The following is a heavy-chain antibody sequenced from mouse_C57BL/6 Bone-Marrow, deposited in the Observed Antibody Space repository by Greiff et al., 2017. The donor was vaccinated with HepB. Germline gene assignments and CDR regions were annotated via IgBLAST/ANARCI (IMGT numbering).Heavy chain of an antibody. J-gene: IGHJ4*01. V-gene: IGHV1-81*01. CDR1: GYTFTSYG. CDR2: IYPRSGNT. Sequence: QVQLQQSVAELARPGASVKLSCKASGYTFTSYGISWVKQRTGQGLEWIGEIYPRSGNTYYNEKFKGKATLTADKSSSTAYMELRSLTSEDSAVYFCARDNGLGYYAMDYWGQGTSVTVSS. D-gene: IGHD2-2*01. CDR3: ARDNGLGYYAMDY.